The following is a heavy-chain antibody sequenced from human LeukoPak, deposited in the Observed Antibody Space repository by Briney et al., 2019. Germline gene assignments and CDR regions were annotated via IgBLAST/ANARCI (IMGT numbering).Heavy chain of an antibody. J-gene: IGHJ4*02. V-gene: IGHV1-2*02. CDR2: INPNSGGT. D-gene: IGHD3-10*01. Sequence: ASVKVSCKASGYTFTGYYMHWVRQAPGQGLEWMGWINPNSGGTNYAQKFQGRVTMTRDTSISTAYMELSRLRSDDTAVYYCARDSGLFGKRWHFDYWGQGTLVTVSS. CDR1: GYTFTGYY. CDR3: ARDSGLFGKRWHFDY.